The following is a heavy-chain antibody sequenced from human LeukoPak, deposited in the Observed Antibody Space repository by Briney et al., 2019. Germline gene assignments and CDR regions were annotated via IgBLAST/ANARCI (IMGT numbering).Heavy chain of an antibody. CDR2: IRSKAYGGTT. CDR1: GFTFGDYA. V-gene: IGHV3-49*03. J-gene: IGHJ4*02. D-gene: IGHD1-7*01. Sequence: GGSLRLSCTASGFTFGDYAMSWFPQAPGKGLEWVVFIRSKAYGGTTEYAASVKGRLTISRDDSKSIAYLQMNSLKTDDTAVYYCARRTRAVINPYYFDYWGQGTLVTVSS. CDR3: ARRTRAVINPYYFDY.